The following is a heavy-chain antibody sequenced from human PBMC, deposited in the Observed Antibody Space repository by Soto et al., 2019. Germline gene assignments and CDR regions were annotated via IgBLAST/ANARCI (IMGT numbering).Heavy chain of an antibody. V-gene: IGHV4-59*08. CDR2: IYHSGST. CDR1: GASVNRYY. Sequence: PSETLSLTCTVSGASVNRYYWSWIRQPPGKGLEWIGYIYHSGSTDYNPSLKSRVAISIDTSKNQYSLKLRSVTAADMAVYFCARLWGNDYWGQGILVTVSS. CDR3: ARLWGNDY. D-gene: IGHD7-27*01. J-gene: IGHJ4*02.